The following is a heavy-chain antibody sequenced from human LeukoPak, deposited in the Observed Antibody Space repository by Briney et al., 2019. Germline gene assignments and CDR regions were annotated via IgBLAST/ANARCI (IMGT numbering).Heavy chain of an antibody. J-gene: IGHJ4*02. D-gene: IGHD3-22*01. V-gene: IGHV3-48*03. CDR2: ISSSGSTV. CDR3: ATSGYYFEY. CDR1: GFTFSSYE. Sequence: GGSLTLSCAASGFTFSSYEMNWVRQSPGKGPEWVSYISSSGSTVYYADSVKGRFTISRDNAKNSLYLQMHSLRGEDTAIYYCATSGYYFEYWGQGTLVTVSS.